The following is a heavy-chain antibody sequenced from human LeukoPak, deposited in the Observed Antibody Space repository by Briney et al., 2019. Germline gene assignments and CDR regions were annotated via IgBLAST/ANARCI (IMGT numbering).Heavy chain of an antibody. Sequence: PGGSLRLSCAASGFTFSSYGMHWVRQAPGKGLEWVAGISYDGSNKHYADSVKGRFTISRDNSKNTLYLQMNSLRAEDTAVYFCAKDQWSSPNYFDYWGQGTLVTVSS. CDR3: AKDQWSSPNYFDY. D-gene: IGHD3-10*01. CDR1: GFTFSSYG. CDR2: ISYDGSNK. J-gene: IGHJ4*02. V-gene: IGHV3-30*18.